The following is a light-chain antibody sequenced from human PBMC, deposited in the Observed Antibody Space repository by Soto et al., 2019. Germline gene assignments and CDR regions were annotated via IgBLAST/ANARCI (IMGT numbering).Light chain of an antibody. V-gene: IGLV2-14*03. J-gene: IGLJ2*01. CDR2: DVS. Sequence: QSVLTQPASVSGSPGQWITISCTGTSGDVGGYNQVSWYQHHPGKLPKLMIYDVSHRPSGVSNRFSGSKSDNTASLTISGLQAEDEGDYYCCSYTSDNSLVFGGGTKLTVL. CDR3: CSYTSDNSLV. CDR1: SGDVGGYNQ.